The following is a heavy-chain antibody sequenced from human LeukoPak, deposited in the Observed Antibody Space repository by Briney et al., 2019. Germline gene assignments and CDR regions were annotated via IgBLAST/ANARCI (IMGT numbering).Heavy chain of an antibody. V-gene: IGHV1-8*03. Sequence: GASVKVSCKASGYTFTSYAMHWVRQAPGQRLEWMGWMNPNSGNTGYAQKFQGRVTFTRNTSINTAYMELSSLRSEDTAVYYCARGMRSYNILTGYYCFDPWGQGTLVTVSS. CDR2: MNPNSGNT. CDR3: ARGMRSYNILTGYYCFDP. D-gene: IGHD3-9*01. CDR1: GYTFTSYA. J-gene: IGHJ5*02.